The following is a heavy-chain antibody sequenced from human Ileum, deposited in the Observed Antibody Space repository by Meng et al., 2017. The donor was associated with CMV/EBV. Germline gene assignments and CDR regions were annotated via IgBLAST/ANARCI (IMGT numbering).Heavy chain of an antibody. CDR2: IDPDSGDT. CDR1: GYTFTDYH. V-gene: IGHV1-2*02. D-gene: IGHD2-21*01. J-gene: IGHJ4*02. Sequence: ASVISCKASGYTFTDYHLHWVRQAPGQGPEWMGWIDPDSGDTNYAHKFQGRVTMARDTSITTAYMELSGLRFDDTAIYYCARSYLGYWGQGALVTVSS. CDR3: ARSYLGY.